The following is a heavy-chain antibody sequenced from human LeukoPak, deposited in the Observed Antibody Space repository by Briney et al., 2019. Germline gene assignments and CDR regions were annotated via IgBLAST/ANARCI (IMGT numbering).Heavy chain of an antibody. J-gene: IGHJ5*02. D-gene: IGHD6-25*01. CDR3: AREAAGQWFDP. CDR2: IYHSGST. CDR1: GGSISSSNW. Sequence: SETLSLTCAVSGGSISSSNWWSWVRKSPGKGLQWIGKIYHSGSTSYNPSLQSRVTISVDKSKNQFSLKLTSVTAADTAVYYCAREAAGQWFDPWGQGTLVTVSS. V-gene: IGHV4-4*02.